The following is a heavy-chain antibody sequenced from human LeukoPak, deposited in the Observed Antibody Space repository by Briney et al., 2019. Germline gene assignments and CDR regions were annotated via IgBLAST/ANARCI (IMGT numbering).Heavy chain of an antibody. CDR1: GGSISSSSYY. CDR2: IYSGGST. V-gene: IGHV4-39*07. J-gene: IGHJ3*02. D-gene: IGHD4-11*01. CDR3: AREMTTDAFDI. Sequence: PSETLSLTCTVSGGSISSSSYYWGWIRQPPGKGLEWIGSIYSGGSTYYNPSLKSRVTISGDTSKNQFSLKLSSVTAADTAMYYCAREMTTDAFDIWGQGTMVTVSS.